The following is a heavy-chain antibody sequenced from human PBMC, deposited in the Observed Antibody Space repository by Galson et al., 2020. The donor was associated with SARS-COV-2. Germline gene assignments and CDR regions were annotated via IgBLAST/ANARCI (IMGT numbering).Heavy chain of an antibody. Sequence: PGGSLRLPCAASGFAFTNAWMYWVRQPPGKGLEWVGLIKGKSDGETTKYAAPVKGRFTISRDDSKATVFLQMDSLTNEDTALYFCTTDWAYGSGLDPWGLGTLVTVSS. CDR2: IKGKSDGETT. CDR3: TTDWAYGSGLDP. D-gene: IGHD3-10*01. J-gene: IGHJ5*02. CDR1: GFAFTNAW. V-gene: IGHV3-15*01.